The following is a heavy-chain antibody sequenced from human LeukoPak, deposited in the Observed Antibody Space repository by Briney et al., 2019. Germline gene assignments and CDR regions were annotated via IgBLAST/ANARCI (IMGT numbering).Heavy chain of an antibody. D-gene: IGHD1-26*01. CDR2: ISSSSSYI. Sequence: GGSLRLSCEASGFSFSTYAMNWVRQAPGKGLEWVSSISSSSSYIYYADSVKGRFTISRDNAKNSLYLQMNSLRAEDTAVYYCARVRVGAAVHYYYMDVWGKGTTVTVSS. CDR3: ARVRVGAAVHYYYMDV. V-gene: IGHV3-21*01. CDR1: GFSFSTYA. J-gene: IGHJ6*03.